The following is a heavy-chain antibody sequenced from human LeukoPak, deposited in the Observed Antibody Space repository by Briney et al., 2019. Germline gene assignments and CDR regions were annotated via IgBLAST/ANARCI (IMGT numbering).Heavy chain of an antibody. CDR1: GFTFSSYS. J-gene: IGHJ6*02. Sequence: PGGSLRLSCAASGFTFSSYSINWVRQAPGKGLEWVSSITSSSYIYQADSVKGRFTISRDNAKNSLYLQMNSLRAEDTAVYYCARDLGCCSGGSCSYYSMDVWGHGTTVTVSS. CDR3: ARDLGCCSGGSCSYYSMDV. CDR2: ITSSSYI. V-gene: IGHV3-21*01. D-gene: IGHD2-15*01.